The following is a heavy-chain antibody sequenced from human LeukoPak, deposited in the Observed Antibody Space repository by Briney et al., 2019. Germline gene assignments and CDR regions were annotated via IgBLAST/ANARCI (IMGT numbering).Heavy chain of an antibody. Sequence: RSSVKVSSKASGYTFTGYYMHRVRQAPGQGLEWMGRINPNSGGTNYAQEFQGRVTMTRDTSISAAYMELSRLRSDDTAVYYCTTVTSPHAFDIWGQGTMVAVSS. CDR2: INPNSGGT. D-gene: IGHD4-17*01. CDR1: GYTFTGYY. J-gene: IGHJ3*02. V-gene: IGHV1-2*06. CDR3: TTVTSPHAFDI.